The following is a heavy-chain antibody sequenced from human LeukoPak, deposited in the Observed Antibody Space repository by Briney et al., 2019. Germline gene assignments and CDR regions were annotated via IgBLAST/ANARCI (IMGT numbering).Heavy chain of an antibody. V-gene: IGHV3-48*01. CDR3: ARETPDSSSWTVFDY. D-gene: IGHD6-13*01. J-gene: IGHJ4*02. CDR2: ITLSTTTI. Sequence: QTGGSLRLSCAASGFTFSNYNMNWVRQAPGKGLEWVSYITLSTTTIYYADSVKGRFTISRDNAKNSLYLQMNSLRAEDTAVYYCARETPDSSSWTVFDYWGQGTLVTVSS. CDR1: GFTFSNYN.